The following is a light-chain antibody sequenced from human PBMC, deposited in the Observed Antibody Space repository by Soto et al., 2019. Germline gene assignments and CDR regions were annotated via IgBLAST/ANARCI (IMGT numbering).Light chain of an antibody. J-gene: IGKJ1*01. CDR1: QTISSW. CDR2: KAS. Sequence: DIQMTQSPSTLSASVGDRVTIICRASQTISSWLAWYQQKPGKAPKLLIYKASTLKSGVPSRFSGSGSGTEFTLTISSLQPDDFATYYCQHYNSYSEAFGQGTNVDVK. V-gene: IGKV1-5*03. CDR3: QHYNSYSEA.